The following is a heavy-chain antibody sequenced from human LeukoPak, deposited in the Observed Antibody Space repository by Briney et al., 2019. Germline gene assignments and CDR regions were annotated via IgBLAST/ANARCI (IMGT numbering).Heavy chain of an antibody. CDR2: IDHSGST. D-gene: IGHD2-15*01. Sequence: SETLSLTCAVYGGSFSDYYWTWIRQSPEKGLGWIGEIDHSGSTNYNPSLKSRVSISVDTSQNQFSLKLSSVTAAETAVYYCPRAQAVGYCSGGSCSWFDPWGQGTLVTVSS. CDR3: PRAQAVGYCSGGSCSWFDP. CDR1: GGSFSDYY. J-gene: IGHJ5*02. V-gene: IGHV4-34*01.